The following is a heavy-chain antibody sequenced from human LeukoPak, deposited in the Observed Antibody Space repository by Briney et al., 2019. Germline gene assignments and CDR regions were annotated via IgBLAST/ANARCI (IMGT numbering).Heavy chain of an antibody. Sequence: SVTLSLTCVVYGGSFSGYHWSWIRQSPGKGLEWIGEINHRGSTNYNPSLKRRVTMSLDTSKNQFSLKLSSVTAADTAVYYCAKSLYGSGSYYNWFDPWGQGTLVTVSS. D-gene: IGHD3-10*01. CDR2: INHRGST. CDR1: GGSFSGYH. V-gene: IGHV4-34*01. CDR3: AKSLYGSGSYYNWFDP. J-gene: IGHJ5*02.